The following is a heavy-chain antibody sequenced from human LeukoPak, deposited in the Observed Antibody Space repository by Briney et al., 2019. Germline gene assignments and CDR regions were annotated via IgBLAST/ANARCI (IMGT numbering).Heavy chain of an antibody. Sequence: ASVKVSCKASGGTFSSYAISWVRQAPGQGLEWMGWINAGDGNTKYSQKFQGRVTITRNTSASTVYMEVKSLRSEDTAVYYCARTTVTAYSDYWGQGTLVTVSS. V-gene: IGHV1-3*01. J-gene: IGHJ4*02. CDR2: INAGDGNT. CDR1: GGTFSSYA. D-gene: IGHD4-17*01. CDR3: ARTTVTAYSDY.